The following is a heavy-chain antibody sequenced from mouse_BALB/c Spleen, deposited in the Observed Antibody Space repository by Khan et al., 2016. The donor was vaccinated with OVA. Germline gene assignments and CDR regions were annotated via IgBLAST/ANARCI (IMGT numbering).Heavy chain of an antibody. J-gene: IGHJ3*01. CDR3: ARDYWFTY. CDR2: ISSGGNT. Sequence: EVELVESGGGLVQPGGSLKLSCEGSGFTFSNYAMSWVRQTPERRLEWVASISSGGNTYYSVSVKGRVTISRENARNFLYLQMSSLRSEDTAMYYCARDYWFTYWGQGSPVTVSA. V-gene: IGHV5-6-5*01. CDR1: GFTFSNYA.